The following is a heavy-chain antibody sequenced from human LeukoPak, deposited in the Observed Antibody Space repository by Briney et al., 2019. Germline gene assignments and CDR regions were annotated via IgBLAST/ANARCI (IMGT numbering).Heavy chain of an antibody. CDR2: ISRGGGTT. J-gene: IGHJ4*02. CDR1: GFTFSSYV. D-gene: IGHD5-12*01. V-gene: IGHV3-23*01. Sequence: GGSLRLSCAASGFTFSSYVMSWVRQAPGKGLEWVSAISRGGGTTYYADSVKGRFTISRDNSKNTLYLQMTSLRAEDTAVYYCAKTSRAYNNYDSPFDYWGQGTLVTVSS. CDR3: AKTSRAYNNYDSPFDY.